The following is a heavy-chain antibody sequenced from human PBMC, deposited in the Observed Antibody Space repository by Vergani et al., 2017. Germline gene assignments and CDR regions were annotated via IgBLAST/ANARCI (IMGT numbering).Heavy chain of an antibody. CDR2: MNPNSGNT. CDR3: ARGLRVVVVAATPVLYYFDY. J-gene: IGHJ4*02. D-gene: IGHD2-15*01. Sequence: QVQLVQSGAEVKKPGASVKVSCKASGYTFTSYDINWVRQATGQGLEWMGWMNPNSGNTGYAQKFQGRVTMTRNTSISTAYMELSSLRSEDTAVYYCARGLRVVVVAATPVLYYFDYWGQGTLVTVSS. CDR1: GYTFTSYD. V-gene: IGHV1-8*01.